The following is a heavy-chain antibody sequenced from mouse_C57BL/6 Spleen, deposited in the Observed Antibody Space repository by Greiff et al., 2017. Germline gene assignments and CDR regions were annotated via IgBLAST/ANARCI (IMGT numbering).Heavy chain of an antibody. CDR1: GYSFTDYN. CDR2: INPNYGTT. V-gene: IGHV1-39*01. Sequence: VQLQQSGPELVKPGASVKISCKASGYSFTDYNMNWVKQSNGKSLEWIGVINPNYGTTSHNQKFKGKATLTVDQSSSTAYMQLNSLTSEDSAVYYCARSIYYGSSYDWYFDVWGTGTTVTVSS. CDR3: ARSIYYGSSYDWYFDV. J-gene: IGHJ1*03. D-gene: IGHD1-1*01.